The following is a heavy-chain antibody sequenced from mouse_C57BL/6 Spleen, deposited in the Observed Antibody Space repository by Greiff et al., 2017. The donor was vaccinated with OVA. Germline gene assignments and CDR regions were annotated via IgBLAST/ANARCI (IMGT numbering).Heavy chain of an antibody. V-gene: IGHV5-17*01. CDR3: AMDNDGYPYYAMDY. CDR2: ISSGSSTI. Sequence: VQLKESGGGLVKPGGSLKLSCAASGFTFSEYGMHWVRQAPEKGLEWVAYISSGSSTIYYADTVKGRFTISRDNAKNTLFLQMTSLRSEDTAMYYCAMDNDGYPYYAMDYWGQGTSVTVSS. J-gene: IGHJ4*01. D-gene: IGHD2-3*01. CDR1: GFTFSEYG.